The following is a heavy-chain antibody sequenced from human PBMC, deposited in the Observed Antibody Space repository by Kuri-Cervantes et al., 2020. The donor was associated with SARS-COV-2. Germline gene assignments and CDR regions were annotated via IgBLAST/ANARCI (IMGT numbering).Heavy chain of an antibody. CDR2: ISGSGGST. J-gene: IGHJ6*03. CDR1: GFTFSSYA. Sequence: LSLTCAASGFTFSSYAMSWVRQAPGKGLEWVSAISGSGGSTYYADSVKGRFTISRDNSKNTLYLQMNSLRAEDTAVYYCANQGAFGPTNMDVWGKGTTVTVSS. V-gene: IGHV3-23*01. CDR3: ANQGAFGPTNMDV. D-gene: IGHD3-16*01.